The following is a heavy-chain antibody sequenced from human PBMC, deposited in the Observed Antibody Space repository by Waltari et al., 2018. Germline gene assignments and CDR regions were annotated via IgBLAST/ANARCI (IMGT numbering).Heavy chain of an antibody. V-gene: IGHV3-23*03. D-gene: IGHD4-17*01. Sequence: EEQLLESGGGLVQPGGSLRLSCAASGFTFRSYAMSWVRQAPGKGLEWVSVSYSGGSTYYADAVKGRFTISRDNSKNTLYLQMNSLRVEDTAVYYCAKSVTVTTYFYFDYWGQGSLVTVSS. CDR2: SYSGGST. CDR3: AKSVTVTTYFYFDY. J-gene: IGHJ4*02. CDR1: GFTFRSYA.